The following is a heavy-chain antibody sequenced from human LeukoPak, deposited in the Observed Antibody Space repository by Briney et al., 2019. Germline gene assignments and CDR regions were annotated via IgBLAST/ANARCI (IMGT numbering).Heavy chain of an antibody. V-gene: IGHV5-51*01. Sequence: HGESLKISFKASGYSFTTYWIGWVRQMPGEGLEWMGIIFPADSDTRYSPSFQGQVTVSADKSISTAYLQWSSLKASDTAMYYCARWVTADRGKKDAFDVWGQGTMVTVSS. J-gene: IGHJ3*01. CDR3: ARWVTADRGKKDAFDV. CDR1: GYSFTTYW. CDR2: IFPADSDT. D-gene: IGHD2-21*02.